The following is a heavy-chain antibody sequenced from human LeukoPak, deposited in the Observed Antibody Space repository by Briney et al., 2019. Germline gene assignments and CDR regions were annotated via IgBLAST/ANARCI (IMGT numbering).Heavy chain of an antibody. CDR3: ARDKVDVLTGYYSPGRAEYFQH. CDR2: ILPIFGIA. J-gene: IGHJ1*01. CDR1: GGTLSSYA. V-gene: IGHV1-69*10. D-gene: IGHD3-9*01. Sequence: SVKVSCKAPGGTLSSYAISWVRQAPGQGLEWMGGILPIFGIANYAQKFQGRVTITADKSASTAYMDLSSLRSEDTAVYCCARDKVDVLTGYYSPGRAEYFQHWGQGTLVTVSS.